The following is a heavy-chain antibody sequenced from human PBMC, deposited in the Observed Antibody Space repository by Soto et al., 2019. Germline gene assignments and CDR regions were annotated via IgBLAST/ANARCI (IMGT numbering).Heavy chain of an antibody. J-gene: IGHJ4*02. Sequence: PGGCLRLPCAVSGFHFSSYGMHWVRQAPGKGLEWGAVRWYDGSNKYYADAVKGRFTISRDNSKNTLYLQMNSLRADDTAVYYCARASTYYYDSSGYLGIDYWGQGTLVTVSS. V-gene: IGHV3-33*08. CDR2: RWYDGSNK. CDR3: ARASTYYYDSSGYLGIDY. D-gene: IGHD3-22*01. CDR1: GFHFSSYG.